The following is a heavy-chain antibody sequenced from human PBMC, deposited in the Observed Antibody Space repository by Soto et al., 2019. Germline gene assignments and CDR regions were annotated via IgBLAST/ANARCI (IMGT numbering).Heavy chain of an antibody. CDR1: GFTFSSYA. V-gene: IGHV3-23*01. CDR3: AKVGSKRGWRKTDPNAFDI. CDR2: SSGSGGIT. D-gene: IGHD6-19*01. J-gene: IGHJ3*02. Sequence: EVQLLESGGGLVQPGGSLRLSCAASGFTFSSYAMSWVRQAPGKGLEWVSASSGSGGITYYADSVQGRFTMSRDNSQNTPYLHRSSPGAENTAVYYWAKVGSKRGWRKTDPNAFDIWGDGTMVTVSS.